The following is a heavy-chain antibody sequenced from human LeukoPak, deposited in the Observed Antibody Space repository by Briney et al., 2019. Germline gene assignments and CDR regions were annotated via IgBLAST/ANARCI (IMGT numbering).Heavy chain of an antibody. D-gene: IGHD4-17*01. CDR1: GGSISSYY. CDR3: ARGDPYGDYIHFDY. Sequence: SETLSLTCTVSGGSISSYYWSWIRQPPGKGLEWIGYIYYSGSTNYNPSLNSRVTLSVDTSKNQFSLKLSSVTAADTAVYYCARGDPYGDYIHFDYWGQGTLVTVSS. CDR2: IYYSGST. V-gene: IGHV4-59*01. J-gene: IGHJ4*02.